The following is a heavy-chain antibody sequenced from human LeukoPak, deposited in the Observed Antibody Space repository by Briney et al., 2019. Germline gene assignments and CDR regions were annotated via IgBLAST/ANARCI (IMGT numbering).Heavy chain of an antibody. CDR1: GFTFINAW. V-gene: IGHV3-48*01. J-gene: IGHJ4*02. CDR2: ISLTTTTV. Sequence: GGSLRLTRAASGFTFINAWMNWVRQAPGMGLEWVAHISLTTTTVSYADSVKGRFTMSRDNAKNSLFLQMNSLRAEDTAVYYCARDGDWAFDYWGQGTLVTVSS. CDR3: ARDGDWAFDY. D-gene: IGHD2-21*02.